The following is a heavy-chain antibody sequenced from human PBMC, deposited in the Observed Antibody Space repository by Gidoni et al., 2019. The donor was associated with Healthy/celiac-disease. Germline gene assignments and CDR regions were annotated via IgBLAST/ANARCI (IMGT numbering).Heavy chain of an antibody. J-gene: IGHJ5*02. D-gene: IGHD2-2*03. Sequence: QVQLLESGGGVVQPGRSLRLSCSASGFTFSSYGMHWVRQAPGKGLEWVAVIWYDGSNKYYADSVKGRFTISRDNSKNTLYLQMNSLRAEDTAVYYCARDGDCSSTSCYGGFDPWGQGTLVTVSS. CDR2: IWYDGSNK. V-gene: IGHV3-33*01. CDR1: GFTFSSYG. CDR3: ARDGDCSSTSCYGGFDP.